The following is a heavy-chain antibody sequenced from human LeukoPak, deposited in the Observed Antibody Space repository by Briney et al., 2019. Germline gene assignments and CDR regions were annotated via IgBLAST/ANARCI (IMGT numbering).Heavy chain of an antibody. CDR3: GTVFDH. CDR1: GFTFTNYW. Sequence: PGGFLRLSCAASGFTFTNYWMHWVRQAPGKGLVWVSRIDIDGTGTSYADSVKGRFTISRDNAKNTVSLQMNSLKAEDTAVYYCGTVFDHWGPGILVTVSS. J-gene: IGHJ4*02. CDR2: IDIDGTGT. V-gene: IGHV3-74*01.